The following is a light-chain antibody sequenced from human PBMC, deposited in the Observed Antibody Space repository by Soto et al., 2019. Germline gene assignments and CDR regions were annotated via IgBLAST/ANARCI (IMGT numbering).Light chain of an antibody. Sequence: ESVLTQSPGTLSLSPGERATLSCRASQSVSSSYLAWYQQKPGQAPRLLIYGASSRATGIPDRFSGSGSGTDFTLTISRLQPEDFAVYYCQQYDGSPPYTFGQGTKLEIK. CDR1: QSVSSSY. V-gene: IGKV3-20*01. J-gene: IGKJ2*01. CDR3: QQYDGSPPYT. CDR2: GAS.